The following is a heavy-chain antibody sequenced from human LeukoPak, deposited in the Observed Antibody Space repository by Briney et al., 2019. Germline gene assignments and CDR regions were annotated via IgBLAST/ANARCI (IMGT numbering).Heavy chain of an antibody. J-gene: IGHJ4*02. CDR2: INHSGST. CDR1: GGSFSGYY. Sequence: SETLSLTCAVYGGSFSGYYWSWIRQPPGKGLEWIGEINHSGSTYYNPSLKSRVTISVDTSKNQFSLKLSSVTAADTAVYYCARVGCSSTSCYADYWGQGTLVTVSS. CDR3: ARVGCSSTSCYADY. D-gene: IGHD2-2*01. V-gene: IGHV4-34*01.